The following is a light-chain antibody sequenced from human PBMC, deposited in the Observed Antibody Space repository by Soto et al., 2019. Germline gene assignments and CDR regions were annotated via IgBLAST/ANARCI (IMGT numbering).Light chain of an antibody. J-gene: IGLJ2*01. CDR3: VSYTSTTTLV. V-gene: IGLV2-14*03. CDR1: NSDVGGYKY. CDR2: GVD. Sequence: QSALTQPASVSGSPGQSITISCTGTNSDVGGYKYVSWYQHQPGKAPKLMFYGVDNRPSGVSNRFSASKSGNTASLTISGLQAEDEAAYYCVSYTSTTTLVFGGGTKVTVL.